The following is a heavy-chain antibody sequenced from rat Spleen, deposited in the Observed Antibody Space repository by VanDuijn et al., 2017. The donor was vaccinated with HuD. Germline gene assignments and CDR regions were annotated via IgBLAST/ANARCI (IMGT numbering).Heavy chain of an antibody. CDR2: IWNIGGT. CDR1: GFSLTSYN. J-gene: IGHJ2*01. V-gene: IGHV2-41*01. CDR3: VRANRESYAHFDY. D-gene: IGHD1-12*01. Sequence: QVQLKESGPGLVQPSQTLSLTCTVAGFSLTSYNVHWIRPPPGKGLEWMGVIWNIGGTRYNSALKSRLSISKDTSKSQVFLKMNSLQTEDTATYYCVRANRESYAHFDYWGQGVMVTVSS.